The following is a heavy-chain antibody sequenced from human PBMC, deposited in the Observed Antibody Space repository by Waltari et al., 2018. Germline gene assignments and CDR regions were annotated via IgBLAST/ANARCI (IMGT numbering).Heavy chain of an antibody. CDR3: AKEDGIIGNYDY. V-gene: IGHV3-23*04. Sequence: EVQLVESGGGLVQPGGTLRLSCAASGFSFSPYTMAWVRQAPGQGLEWVAAITGRRDDITYVDSVKGRFTISRDKFRQTVYLQMTSLRAEDTATYYCAKEDGIIGNYDYWGQGTLVAVSS. J-gene: IGHJ4*02. D-gene: IGHD1-20*01. CDR2: ITGRRDDI. CDR1: GFSFSPYT.